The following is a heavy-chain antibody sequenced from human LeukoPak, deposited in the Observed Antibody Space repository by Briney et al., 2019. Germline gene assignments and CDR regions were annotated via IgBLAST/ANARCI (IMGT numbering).Heavy chain of an antibody. D-gene: IGHD6-19*01. CDR3: ARVPAVAEYYYYGMDV. CDR2: IYYSGST. Sequence: SETLSLTCTVSGGSISSYYWSWIRQPPGKGLEWIGYIYYSGSTNYYPSLKSRVTISVDTSKNQFSLKLSSVTAADTAVYYCARVPAVAEYYYYGMDVWGQGTTATVSS. CDR1: GGSISSYY. V-gene: IGHV4-59*01. J-gene: IGHJ6*02.